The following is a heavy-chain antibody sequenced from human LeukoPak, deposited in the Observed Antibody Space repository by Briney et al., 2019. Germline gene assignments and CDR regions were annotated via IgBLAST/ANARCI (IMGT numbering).Heavy chain of an antibody. CDR1: GFTFSSYA. D-gene: IGHD3-22*01. CDR3: ARERHYDSSGYRELYYFDY. V-gene: IGHV3-23*01. CDR2: ISGSGGTT. Sequence: GGSLRLSCVASGFTFSSYAMSWVRQAPGKGLEWVSAISGSGGTTYHADSVKGRFTISRDNAKNSLYLQMNSLRAEDTAVYYCARERHYDSSGYRELYYFDYWGQGTLVTVSS. J-gene: IGHJ4*02.